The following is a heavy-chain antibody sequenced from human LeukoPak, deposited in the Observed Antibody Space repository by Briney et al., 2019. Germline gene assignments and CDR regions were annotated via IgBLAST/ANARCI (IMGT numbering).Heavy chain of an antibody. V-gene: IGHV3-23*01. J-gene: IGHJ4*02. D-gene: IGHD3-22*01. CDR1: GLSFSNYA. CDR3: ANHPSGFYDSSAPGDY. Sequence: GGSLRLSCAASGLSFSNYAMYWVRQAPGKGLEWVSAIGGSGGNIFYTDSVKGRFTISRDNSKNTLYLQMNSLRAEDTAVYYCANHPSGFYDSSAPGDYWGQGTLVTVSS. CDR2: IGGSGGNI.